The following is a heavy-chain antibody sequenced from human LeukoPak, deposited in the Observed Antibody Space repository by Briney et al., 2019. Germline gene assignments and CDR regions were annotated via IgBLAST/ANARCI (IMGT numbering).Heavy chain of an antibody. D-gene: IGHD3-16*01. CDR1: GGSISSYH. CDR3: AIEPRAGGTDY. CDR2: IYTSGST. Sequence: PSETLSLTCTVSGGSISSYHWSWIPQPAGKGLEWIGLIYTSGSTNYNPTLKSRVTMSVDTSMNPFSLKLSSVSAADTAVYYCAIEPRAGGTDYWGQGTLVTVSS. V-gene: IGHV4-4*07. J-gene: IGHJ4*02.